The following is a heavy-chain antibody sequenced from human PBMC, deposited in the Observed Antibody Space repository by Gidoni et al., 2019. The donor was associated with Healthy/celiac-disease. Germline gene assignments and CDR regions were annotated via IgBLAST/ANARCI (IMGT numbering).Heavy chain of an antibody. CDR1: GGPIRSSSYY. V-gene: IGHV4-39*01. CDR2: AYYSGST. J-gene: IGHJ5*02. Sequence: QLHLQASGPGLVKPSEPLSLTCTVSGGPIRSSSYYWGWIRQPPGKGLEWIGSAYYSGSTYYNPSLKSRVTISVDTSKNQFSLKLSSVTAADTAVYHCASSYYYDSSGYPLNWFDPWGQGTLVTVSS. CDR3: ASSYYYDSSGYPLNWFDP. D-gene: IGHD3-22*01.